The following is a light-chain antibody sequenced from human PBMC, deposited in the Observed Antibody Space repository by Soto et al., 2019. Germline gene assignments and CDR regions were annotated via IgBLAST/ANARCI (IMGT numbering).Light chain of an antibody. Sequence: QSVLTHPPSASGTPGQRVTISCSGSSSNIGSNTVNWYQQLPGTAPKLLIYSNNQRPSGVPDRFSGSKSGTSASLAISGLQSEDEADYYCAAWDESLNALVFGGGTKLTVL. CDR1: SSNIGSNT. J-gene: IGLJ2*01. CDR3: AAWDESLNALV. CDR2: SNN. V-gene: IGLV1-44*01.